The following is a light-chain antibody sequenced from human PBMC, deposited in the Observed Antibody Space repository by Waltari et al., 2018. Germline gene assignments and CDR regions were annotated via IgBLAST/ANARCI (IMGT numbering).Light chain of an antibody. CDR2: GAS. J-gene: IGKJ1*01. CDR1: QSVWNK. V-gene: IGKV3-15*01. CDR3: QQYNNWPPWT. Sequence: EIVMTQSPATLSVSPGERATPSCRASQSVWNKVVWYQQKPGPAPRLLIYGASTRVTGIPARFSGSGSGTEFTLTISSLQSEDFAVYYCQQYNNWPPWTFGQGTKVEIK.